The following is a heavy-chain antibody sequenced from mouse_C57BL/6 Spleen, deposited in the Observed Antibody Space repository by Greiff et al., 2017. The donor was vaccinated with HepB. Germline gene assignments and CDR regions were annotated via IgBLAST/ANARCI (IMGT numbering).Heavy chain of an antibody. Sequence: VQLQQSGAELVKPGASVKLSCKASGYTFTSYWMQWVKQRPGQGLEWIGEIDPSDSYTNYNQKFKGKATLTVDTSSSTAYMQLSSLTSEDSAVYYCARPITTVVDYYAMDYWGQGTSVTVSS. V-gene: IGHV1-50*01. D-gene: IGHD1-1*01. CDR3: ARPITTVVDYYAMDY. J-gene: IGHJ4*01. CDR1: GYTFTSYW. CDR2: IDPSDSYT.